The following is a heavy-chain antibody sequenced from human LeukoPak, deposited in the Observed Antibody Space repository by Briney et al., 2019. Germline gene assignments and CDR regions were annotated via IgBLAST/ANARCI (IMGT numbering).Heavy chain of an antibody. V-gene: IGHV3-7*01. J-gene: IGHJ4*02. Sequence: PGGSLRLSCAASGFTFSDYWMSWVRQAPGKGLEWVANIKQDGSEKYYVDSVKGRFTISRDNAKNSLYLQMNSLRAEDTAVYYCARHRSYYYDSSGYYSPFDYWGQGTLVTVSS. CDR2: IKQDGSEK. D-gene: IGHD3-22*01. CDR1: GFTFSDYW. CDR3: ARHRSYYYDSSGYYSPFDY.